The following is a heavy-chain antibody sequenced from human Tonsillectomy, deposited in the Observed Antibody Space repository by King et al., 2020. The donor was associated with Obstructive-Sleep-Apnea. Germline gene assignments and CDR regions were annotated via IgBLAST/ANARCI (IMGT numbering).Heavy chain of an antibody. CDR1: GFTFSSYA. J-gene: IGHJ4*02. D-gene: IGHD4-17*01. V-gene: IGHV3-23*04. CDR3: AKGGRSSYGDYGWDY. Sequence: VQLVESGGGLVQPGGSLRLSCAASGFTFSSYAMSWVRQAPGKGLEWGSAISGSGGSTYYADAVKGRFTISRDNSKNTLYLPMNSLSAEDTAVYYCAKGGRSSYGDYGWDYWGQGTLVTVSS. CDR2: ISGSGGST.